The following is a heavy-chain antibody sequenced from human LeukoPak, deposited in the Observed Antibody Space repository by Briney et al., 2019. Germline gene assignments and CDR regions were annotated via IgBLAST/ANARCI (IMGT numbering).Heavy chain of an antibody. CDR1: GFTFDDYA. CDR3: AKDMKSSTAAADTFDY. Sequence: GRSLRLSCAASGFTFDDYAMHWVRQAPGKGLEWVSGISWNSGSIGYADSVKGRFTISRDNAKNSLYLQMNSLRAEDTALYYCAKDMKSSTAAADTFDYWGQGTLVTVSS. V-gene: IGHV3-9*01. J-gene: IGHJ4*02. CDR2: ISWNSGSI. D-gene: IGHD6-13*01.